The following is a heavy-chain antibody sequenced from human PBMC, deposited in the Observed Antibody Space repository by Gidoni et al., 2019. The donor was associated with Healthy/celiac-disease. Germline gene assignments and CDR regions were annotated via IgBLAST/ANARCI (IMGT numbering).Heavy chain of an antibody. V-gene: IGHV3-33*01. CDR1: GFTFSSYG. J-gene: IGHJ6*02. CDR3: ARDRAVSLDPYYYGMDV. Sequence: QVQLVESGGGVVQPGRSLRLSCAASGFTFSSYGMHWVRQAPGKGLEWVAVIWYDGSNKYYADAVKGRVTISRDNSKNTLYLQMNSLRAEDTAVYYCARDRAVSLDPYYYGMDVWGQGTTVTVSS. D-gene: IGHD2-8*01. CDR2: IWYDGSNK.